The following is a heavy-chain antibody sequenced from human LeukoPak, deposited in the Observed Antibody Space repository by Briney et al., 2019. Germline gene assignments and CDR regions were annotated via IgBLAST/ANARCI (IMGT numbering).Heavy chain of an antibody. CDR1: GFTFSSYG. D-gene: IGHD2-15*01. CDR2: IRYDGSNK. Sequence: PGGSLRLSCSACGFTFSSYGMHWVRQAPGKGLEWVAFIRYDGSNKYYADSVKGRFTISRDNSKNTLYLQINSLRAEDTAVYYCAKAACGGSCYSHYYYYMDVWGKGTTVTVSS. CDR3: AKAACGGSCYSHYYYYMDV. J-gene: IGHJ6*03. V-gene: IGHV3-30*02.